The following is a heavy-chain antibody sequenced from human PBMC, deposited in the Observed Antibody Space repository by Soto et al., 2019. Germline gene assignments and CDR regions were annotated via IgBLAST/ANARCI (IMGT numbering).Heavy chain of an antibody. Sequence: VASVKVSCKASGFTFSNYGLNWVRQAPGQGLKWMGWVSANNGHTNYAQNLQGRVSMTTDTSTSTAYMELRGLRFDDTAVYYCARDIESVTAKHFFYYYAMDVWGQGTTVTVSS. CDR2: VSANNGHT. CDR1: GFTFSNYG. CDR3: ARDIESVTAKHFFYYYAMDV. D-gene: IGHD2-8*01. V-gene: IGHV1-18*01. J-gene: IGHJ6*02.